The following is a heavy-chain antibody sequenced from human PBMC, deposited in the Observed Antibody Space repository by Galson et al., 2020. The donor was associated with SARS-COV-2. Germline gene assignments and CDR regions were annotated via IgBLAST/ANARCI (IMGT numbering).Heavy chain of an antibody. D-gene: IGHD6-19*01. CDR2: IIPMFRTG. CDR3: ARGSSSGPLEY. Sequence: SVKVSCKASGGTFSSNVISWVRQAPGQGLEWLGGIIPMFRTGNYAQKFQGRVTITADEYTNTAYMELSSLRSEDTAVYYCARGSSSGPLEYGGLGTLVTVSA. V-gene: IGHV1-69*13. CDR1: GGTFSSNV. J-gene: IGHJ4*02.